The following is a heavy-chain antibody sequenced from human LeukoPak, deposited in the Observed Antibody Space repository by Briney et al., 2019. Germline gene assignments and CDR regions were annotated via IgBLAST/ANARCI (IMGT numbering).Heavy chain of an antibody. V-gene: IGHV3-66*02. CDR1: GFTVRSNY. D-gene: IGHD4/OR15-4a*01. CDR2: IYTGGGT. CDR3: ASPNYPLGYFDY. Sequence: GGSLRLSCAASGFTVRSNYMSWVRQAPEKRLEWVSVIYTGGGTYYADSVKGRFTISRDNSKNTLYLQMNSLRVEDTAVYYCASPNYPLGYFDYWGQGTLVTVSS. J-gene: IGHJ4*02.